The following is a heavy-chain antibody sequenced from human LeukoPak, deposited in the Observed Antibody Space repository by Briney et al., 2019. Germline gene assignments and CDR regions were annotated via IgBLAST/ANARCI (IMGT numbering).Heavy chain of an antibody. V-gene: IGHV4-34*01. CDR2: ISHSGST. J-gene: IGHJ5*02. D-gene: IGHD2-2*01. CDR1: DDSITMYY. Sequence: PSETLSLTCSVSDDSITMYYWTWIRQPPGKGLEWIGEISHSGSTNYNPSLKSRVTISVDTSKNQFSLKLSSVTAADTAVYHCATLGYCSSTSCPGNWFDPWGQGTLVTVSS. CDR3: ATLGYCSSTSCPGNWFDP.